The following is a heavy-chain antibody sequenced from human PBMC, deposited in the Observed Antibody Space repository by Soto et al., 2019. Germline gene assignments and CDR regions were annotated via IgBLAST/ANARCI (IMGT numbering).Heavy chain of an antibody. Sequence: ASVKVSCKASGYTFTSYAMHWVRQAPGQRLEWMGWINAGNGNTKYSQKFQGRVTITRDTSASTAYMELSSVTAADTAVYYCARGALRYYDSSGYYSANKFDYWGQGTLVTVSS. CDR3: ARGALRYYDSSGYYSANKFDY. CDR1: GYTFTSYA. V-gene: IGHV1-3*01. D-gene: IGHD3-22*01. CDR2: INAGNGNT. J-gene: IGHJ4*02.